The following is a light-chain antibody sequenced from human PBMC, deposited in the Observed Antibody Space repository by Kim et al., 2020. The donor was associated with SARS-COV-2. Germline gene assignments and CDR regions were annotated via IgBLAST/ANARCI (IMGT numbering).Light chain of an antibody. CDR2: QDS. J-gene: IGLJ3*02. CDR3: QAWDISIRV. CDR1: KLGDKY. V-gene: IGLV3-1*01. Sequence: SYELTQPPSVSVSPGQTASITCSGDKLGDKYACWYQQKPGQYPVLVIYQDSKRPSGIPERFSGSNSGNTATLTISGTQAMDEADYYCQAWDISIRVVGGG.